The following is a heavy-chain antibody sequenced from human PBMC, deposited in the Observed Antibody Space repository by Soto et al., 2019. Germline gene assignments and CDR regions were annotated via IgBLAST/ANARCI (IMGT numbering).Heavy chain of an antibody. CDR1: GCTFSSYA. D-gene: IGHD4-17*01. CDR2: ISGSGGST. Sequence: GGSLRLSWAASGCTFSSYAMSWVRQAPGKGLEWVSAISGSGGSTYYADSVKGRFTIPRDNSKNTLYLQMNSLRAEDTAVYDCATDYGDSEDLFDYWGQGTLFSVSS. V-gene: IGHV3-23*01. CDR3: ATDYGDSEDLFDY. J-gene: IGHJ4*02.